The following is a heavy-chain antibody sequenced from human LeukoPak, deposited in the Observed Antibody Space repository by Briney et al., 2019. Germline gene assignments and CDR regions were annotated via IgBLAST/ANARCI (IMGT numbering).Heavy chain of an antibody. CDR3: ARSSGGYSSGWYPYYFDY. V-gene: IGHV1-18*04. J-gene: IGHJ4*02. Sequence: ASVKVSCKASGYTFSSYGISWVRQAPGQGLEWMGWISAYSGNTNYAQKLRGRLTMTTDTSTSTAYMELRSLRSDDTAVYYCARSSGGYSSGWYPYYFDYWGQGTLVTVSS. CDR2: ISAYSGNT. CDR1: GYTFSSYG. D-gene: IGHD6-19*01.